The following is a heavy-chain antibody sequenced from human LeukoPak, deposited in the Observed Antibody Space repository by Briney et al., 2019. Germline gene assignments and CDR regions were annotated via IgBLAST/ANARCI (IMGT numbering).Heavy chain of an antibody. CDR3: ARAGNIAVAVLDY. D-gene: IGHD6-19*01. CDR2: ISSSGSTI. J-gene: IGHJ4*02. V-gene: IGHV3-11*04. CDR1: GFTVSSNY. Sequence: PGGSLRLSCAASGFTVSSNYMSWVRQAPGKGLEWVSYISSSGSTIYYADSVKGRFTISRDNAKNSLYLQMNSLRAEDTAVYYCARAGNIAVAVLDYWGQGTLVTVSS.